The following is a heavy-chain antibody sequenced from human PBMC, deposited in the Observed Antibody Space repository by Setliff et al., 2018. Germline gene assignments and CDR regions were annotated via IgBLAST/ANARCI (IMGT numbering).Heavy chain of an antibody. J-gene: IGHJ4*02. V-gene: IGHV4-59*01. D-gene: IGHD3-16*01. Sequence: SETLSLTCTVSGGSISSYYWSWIRQPPGKRLEWIGYIYYSGSTNYNPSLESRVTISVDTSKNQFSLRLNSATAADTAVYYCARLRGAFDYWGQGTQVTVSS. CDR3: ARLRGAFDY. CDR2: IYYSGST. CDR1: GGSISSYY.